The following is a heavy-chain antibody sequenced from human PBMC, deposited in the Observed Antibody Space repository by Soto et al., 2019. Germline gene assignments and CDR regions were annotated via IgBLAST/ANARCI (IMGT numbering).Heavy chain of an antibody. CDR3: ARDRSTYGGGGTGEVKENWFDP. J-gene: IGHJ5*02. Sequence: SETLSLTCTVSGGSISHYYWSWIRQSPGKGLEWIGYAYYSGSTDYNPSLKSRVTMSVDTSKNQVSLKLNCVTTADTAVYYCARDRSTYGGGGTGEVKENWFDPWGPGTLVTVSS. CDR2: AYYSGST. V-gene: IGHV4-59*01. CDR1: GGSISHYY. D-gene: IGHD2-8*01.